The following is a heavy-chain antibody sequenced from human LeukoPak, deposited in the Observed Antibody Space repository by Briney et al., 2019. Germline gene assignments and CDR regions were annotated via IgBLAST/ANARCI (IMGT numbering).Heavy chain of an antibody. Sequence: PSETLSLTCAVYGGSFSGYYWSWIRQPPGKGLEWIGEINHSGSTNYNPSLKSRVTISVDTSKNQFSLKLSSVTAADTAVYYCARSTENQGWFDPWGQGTLVTVPS. J-gene: IGHJ5*02. CDR3: ARSTENQGWFDP. CDR2: INHSGST. V-gene: IGHV4-34*01. CDR1: GGSFSGYY.